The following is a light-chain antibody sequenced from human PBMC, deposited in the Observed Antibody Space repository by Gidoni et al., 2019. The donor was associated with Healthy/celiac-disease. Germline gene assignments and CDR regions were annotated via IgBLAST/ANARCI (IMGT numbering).Light chain of an antibody. CDR2: LGS. J-gene: IGKJ2*01. V-gene: IGKV2-28*01. Sequence: DIVMTQSPLSLPVTPGEPASISCRSSPSLLHSNGYNYLDWYLQKPGQSPQLLIYLGSNRASGVPDRFSGSGSGTDFTLKISRVKAEDVGVYYCMQALQTPLTFGQXTKLEIK. CDR3: MQALQTPLT. CDR1: PSLLHSNGYNY.